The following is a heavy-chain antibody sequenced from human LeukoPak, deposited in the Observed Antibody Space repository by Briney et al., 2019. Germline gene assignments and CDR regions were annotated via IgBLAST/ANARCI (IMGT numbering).Heavy chain of an antibody. CDR3: ARRRSGPDYFDY. V-gene: IGHV4-39*01. CDR2: IYYSGST. J-gene: IGHJ4*02. D-gene: IGHD2-15*01. CDR1: GGSISSSSCY. Sequence: SETLSLTCTVSGGSISSSSCYWGWIRQPPGKGLEWIGSIYYSGSTYYNPSLKSRVTISVDTSKNQFSLKLSSVTAADTAVYYCARRRSGPDYFDYWGQGSLVTVSS.